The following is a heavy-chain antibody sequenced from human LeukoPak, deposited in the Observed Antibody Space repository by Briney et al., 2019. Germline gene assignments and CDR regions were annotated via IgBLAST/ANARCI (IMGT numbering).Heavy chain of an antibody. D-gene: IGHD6-19*01. CDR2: IYYSGST. CDR1: GGSISSSSYY. J-gene: IGHJ4*02. CDR3: ARDSSGWHSNVFDY. Sequence: SETLSLTCTVSGGSISSSSYYWGWIRQPPGKGLEWIGSIYYSGSTYYNPSLKSRVTISVDTSKNQFSLELSSVTAADTAVYYCARDSSGWHSNVFDYWGQGTLVTVSS. V-gene: IGHV4-39*07.